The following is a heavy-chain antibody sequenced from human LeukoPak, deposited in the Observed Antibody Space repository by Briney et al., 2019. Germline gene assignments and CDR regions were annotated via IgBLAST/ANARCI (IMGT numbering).Heavy chain of an antibody. Sequence: GGSLRLSCAASGFSFSSYAMSWVRQAPGKGLEWVSYISSSGSTIYYADSVKGRFTISRDNAKNSLYLQMNSLRAEDTAVYYCARSGVRGARYYFDYWGQGTLVTVSS. CDR3: ARSGVRGARYYFDY. CDR1: GFSFSSYA. J-gene: IGHJ4*02. CDR2: ISSSGSTI. D-gene: IGHD3-10*01. V-gene: IGHV3-48*04.